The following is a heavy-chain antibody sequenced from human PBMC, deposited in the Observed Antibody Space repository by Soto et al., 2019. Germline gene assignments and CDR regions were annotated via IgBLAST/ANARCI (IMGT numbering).Heavy chain of an antibody. CDR3: AKEKGYCSSTSCRYHWFDP. D-gene: IGHD2-2*01. CDR2: ISGSGGST. J-gene: IGHJ5*02. CDR1: GFTFSSYA. Sequence: GGSLRLSCAASGFTFSSYAMSWVRQAPGKGLEWVSAISGSGGSTYYADSVKGRFTISRDNSKNTLYLQMNSLRAEDTAVYYCAKEKGYCSSTSCRYHWFDPWGQGTLVTVSS. V-gene: IGHV3-23*01.